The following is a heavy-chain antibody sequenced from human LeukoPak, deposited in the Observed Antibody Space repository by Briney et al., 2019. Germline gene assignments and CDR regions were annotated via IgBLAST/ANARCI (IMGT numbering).Heavy chain of an antibody. D-gene: IGHD4-17*01. J-gene: IGHJ4*02. CDR3: ARATYGDLPYDY. CDR1: GGSISSYY. Sequence: SETLSLTCTVSGGSISSYYWSWIRQPPGKGLEWVGYIYYTGSTKYNPSLKSRVTISIDTSKNQFSLNLSSVTAADTAVYYCARATYGDLPYDYWGQGTLATVSS. CDR2: IYYTGST. V-gene: IGHV4-59*01.